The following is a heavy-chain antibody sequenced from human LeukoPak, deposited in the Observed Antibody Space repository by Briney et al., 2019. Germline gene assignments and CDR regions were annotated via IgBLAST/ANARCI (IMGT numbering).Heavy chain of an antibody. D-gene: IGHD5-12*01. CDR2: IYSGGST. Sequence: GGSLRLSCAASGFTVSSNYMSWVRQAPGKGLEWVSVIYSGGSTYYADSVKGRFTISRDNSKNTPYLQMNSLRAEDTAVYYCARSTRYSGYDFGDYWGQGTLVTVSS. V-gene: IGHV3-53*01. CDR1: GFTVSSNY. J-gene: IGHJ4*02. CDR3: ARSTRYSGYDFGDY.